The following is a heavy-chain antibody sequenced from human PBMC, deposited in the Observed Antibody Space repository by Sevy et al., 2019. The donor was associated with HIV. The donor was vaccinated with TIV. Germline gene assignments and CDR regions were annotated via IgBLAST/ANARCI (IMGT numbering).Heavy chain of an antibody. V-gene: IGHV3-48*02. CDR1: GFSFGSYS. CDR2: IGSSFTI. CDR3: VRESDASGSVFDF. J-gene: IGHJ4*02. Sequence: GGSLRLSCVGSGFSFGSYSINWIRQAPGKGLEWISYIGSSFTIHQRDSVRGRFTISRDNAKNSVYLQMNRLRDEDTAVYYWVRESDASGSVFDFWGQGTVVTVSS. D-gene: IGHD3-10*01.